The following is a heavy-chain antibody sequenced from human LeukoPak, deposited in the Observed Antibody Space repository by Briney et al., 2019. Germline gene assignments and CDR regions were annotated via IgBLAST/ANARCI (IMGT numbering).Heavy chain of an antibody. Sequence: ASVKVSCKASGDTFTGYHIHWVRQAPGQGLEWMGRLNPNSGDTNYAQKFQGRVTMTRDTSISTAYMELSRLRSDDTAVYYCARDYCSSTSCLFDYWGQGTLVTVSS. CDR1: GDTFTGYH. D-gene: IGHD2-2*01. V-gene: IGHV1-2*06. J-gene: IGHJ4*02. CDR2: LNPNSGDT. CDR3: ARDYCSSTSCLFDY.